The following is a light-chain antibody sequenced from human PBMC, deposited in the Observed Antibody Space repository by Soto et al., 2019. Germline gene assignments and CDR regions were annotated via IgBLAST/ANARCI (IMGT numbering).Light chain of an antibody. CDR3: QQYGSSLLLT. V-gene: IGKV3-20*01. CDR1: QSVSSSY. Sequence: EIVLTQSPGNLSLSPGERATLSCRASQSVSSSYLAWYQQKPGQAPRLLIYDASSRATGIPDRFSGSGSGTDFTLTISRLEPEDFAVYYCQQYGSSLLLTFGGGTKVEIK. J-gene: IGKJ4*01. CDR2: DAS.